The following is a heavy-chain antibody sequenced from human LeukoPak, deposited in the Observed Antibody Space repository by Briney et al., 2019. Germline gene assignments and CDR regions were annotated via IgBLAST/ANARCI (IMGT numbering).Heavy chain of an antibody. CDR3: AREVAVPGVNAFDI. V-gene: IGHV1-69*05. Sequence: GASVKVSCKASGGTFSSYAISWVRQAPGQGLEWMGGIIPIFGTANYAQKFQGRVTMTRDTSISTAYMELSWLRSDDTAVYYCAREVAVPGVNAFDIWGQGTRVTVSS. D-gene: IGHD6-19*01. CDR1: GGTFSSYA. CDR2: IIPIFGTA. J-gene: IGHJ3*02.